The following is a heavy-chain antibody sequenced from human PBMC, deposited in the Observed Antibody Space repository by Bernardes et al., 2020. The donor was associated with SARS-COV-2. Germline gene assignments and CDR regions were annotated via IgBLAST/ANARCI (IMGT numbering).Heavy chain of an antibody. CDR3: ARDEGEVLPLYYFNS. J-gene: IGHJ4*02. CDR1: GYTFITYG. D-gene: IGHD1-26*01. V-gene: IGHV1-18*01. CDR2: ISTYSDNT. Sequence: ASVKVSCEASGYTFITYGITWVRQAPGQGLEWMGWISTYSDNTNYAQKFQDRVTMTTDTSTRTVYMELRSLRSDDTAVYFCARDEGEVLPLYYFNSWGQGTLVTVSS.